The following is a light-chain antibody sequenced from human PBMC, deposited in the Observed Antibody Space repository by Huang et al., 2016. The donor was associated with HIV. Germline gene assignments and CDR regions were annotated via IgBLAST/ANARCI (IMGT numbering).Light chain of an antibody. CDR3: HQYSKFPLT. Sequence: IVMTQSPATLSVSPGERATLSCRASQSISNNLAWYQQKPGQAPRLLIYGASTRATAIPARFRGSGSETEFTLTINSLQSEDFAVYYCHQYSKFPLTFGQGTKVESK. V-gene: IGKV3-15*01. J-gene: IGKJ1*01. CDR1: QSISNN. CDR2: GAS.